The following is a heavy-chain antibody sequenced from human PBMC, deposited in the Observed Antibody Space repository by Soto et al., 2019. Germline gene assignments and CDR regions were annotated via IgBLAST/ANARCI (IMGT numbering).Heavy chain of an antibody. Sequence: QVQLVQSGAEVKKPGASVKVSCKASGYTFTSSGMSWVRQAPGQGLEWMGWISAHNGSSEYAQRFQGRVTMTTDRCTSNAYLELRSLRSDDTAVYYCARAFFYQGSDCRSDSFDDCNFCGAGTLVTVSS. CDR3: ARAFFYQGSDCRSDSFDDCNF. V-gene: IGHV1-18*01. D-gene: IGHD2-21*01. CDR1: GYTFTSSG. CDR2: ISAHNGSS. J-gene: IGHJ3*01.